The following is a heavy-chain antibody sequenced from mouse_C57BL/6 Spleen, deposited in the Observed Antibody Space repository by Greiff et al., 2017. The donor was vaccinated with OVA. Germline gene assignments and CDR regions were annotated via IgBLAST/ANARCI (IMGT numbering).Heavy chain of an antibody. D-gene: IGHD2-3*01. J-gene: IGHJ4*01. CDR1: GFSLTSYG. Sequence: VQLVESGPGLVQPSQSLSITCTVSGFSLTSYGVHWVRQSPGKGLEWLGVIWRGGSTDYNAAFMSRLSITKDNSKSQVFFKMNSLQADDTAIYXCDKWMDDYYAMDYGGQGTSVTVSS. CDR3: DKWMDDYYAMDY. CDR2: IWRGGST. V-gene: IGHV2-5*01.